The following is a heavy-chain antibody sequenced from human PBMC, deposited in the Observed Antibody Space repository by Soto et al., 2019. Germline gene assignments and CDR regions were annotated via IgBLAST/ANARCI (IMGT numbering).Heavy chain of an antibody. V-gene: IGHV3-33*01. CDR3: ARDSHVGSGWQLTADY. J-gene: IGHJ4*02. CDR1: GFTFSSYG. Sequence: VGSLRLSCAASGFTFSSYGMHWVRQAPGKGLEWVAVIWYDGSNKYYAESVKGRFTISRDNSKNTLYLQMNSLRAEDTAVYYCARDSHVGSGWQLTADYWGQGTLVTVSS. CDR2: IWYDGSNK. D-gene: IGHD6-19*01.